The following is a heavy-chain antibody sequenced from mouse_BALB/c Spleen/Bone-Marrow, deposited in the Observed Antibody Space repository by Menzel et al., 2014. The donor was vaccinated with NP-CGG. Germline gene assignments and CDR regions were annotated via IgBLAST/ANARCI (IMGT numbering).Heavy chain of an antibody. Sequence: EVKLMESGGGLVEPGGSLNLACVASGFDFSRYWMSWARQAPGKGQEWIGEINPGSSTINYSPSLKDKFIISRDNAKNTLYLQMSKVRSEDTALYYCARRGNYGYHDNWGQGTTLTVSS. D-gene: IGHD1-2*01. V-gene: IGHV4-2*02. J-gene: IGHJ2*01. CDR1: GFDFSRYW. CDR3: ARRGNYGYHDN. CDR2: INPGSSTI.